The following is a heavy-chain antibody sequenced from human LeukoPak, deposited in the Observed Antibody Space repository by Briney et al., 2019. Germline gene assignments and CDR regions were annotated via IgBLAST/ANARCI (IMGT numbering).Heavy chain of an antibody. V-gene: IGHV3-48*04. J-gene: IGHJ4*02. D-gene: IGHD5-24*01. CDR1: GFTFSSYW. CDR3: VWGWLHVSFDY. Sequence: GGSLRLSCAASGFTFSSYWMSWVRQAPGKGLEWVSYISSSGSTIYYADSVKGRFTISRDNAKNSLYLQMNSLRAEDTAVYYCVWGWLHVSFDYWGQGTLVTVSS. CDR2: ISSSGSTI.